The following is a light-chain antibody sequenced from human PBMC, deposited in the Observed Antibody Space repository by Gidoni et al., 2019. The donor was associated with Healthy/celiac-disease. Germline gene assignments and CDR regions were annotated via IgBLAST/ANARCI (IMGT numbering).Light chain of an antibody. CDR2: DAS. CDR3: QQYDNLPPV. V-gene: IGKV1-33*01. Sequence: DIQMSQSPSSLSASVGDRVTITCQASQDISNYLNWYQQKTGKAPKLLIYDASNLEKGVPSRFIGCVSGTDFTFTISSLQPEDIATYYCQQYDNLPPVFGQGTKLEIK. CDR1: QDISNY. J-gene: IGKJ2*01.